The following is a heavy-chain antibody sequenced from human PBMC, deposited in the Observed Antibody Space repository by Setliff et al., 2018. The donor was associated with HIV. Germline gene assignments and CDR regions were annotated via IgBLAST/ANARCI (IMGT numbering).Heavy chain of an antibody. CDR2: INSDGSST. CDR1: GFTFSNSW. V-gene: IGHV3-74*01. Sequence: GGSMRLSCAASGFTFSNSWMNWVRQAPGKGLVWVSRINSDGSSTTYAASVKGRFTISRDNAKNTLYLQMNRLRAEDTAVYYCAREIRAGDYPPYPYYYYMDVWGKGTTVTVSS. D-gene: IGHD4-17*01. J-gene: IGHJ6*03. CDR3: AREIRAGDYPPYPYYYYMDV.